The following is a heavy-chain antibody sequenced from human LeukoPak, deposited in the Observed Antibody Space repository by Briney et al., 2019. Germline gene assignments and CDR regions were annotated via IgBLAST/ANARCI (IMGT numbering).Heavy chain of an antibody. CDR2: ISAYNGNT. V-gene: IGHV1-18*04. CDR1: GYTFTGYY. CDR3: ASGGRKDVFDI. J-gene: IGHJ3*02. D-gene: IGHD1-26*01. Sequence: ASVKVSCKASGYTFTGYYMHWVRQAPGQGLEWMGWISAYNGNTNYAQKLQGRVTMTTDTSTSTAYMELRSLRSDDTAVYYCASGGRKDVFDIGGKGKMVTVSS.